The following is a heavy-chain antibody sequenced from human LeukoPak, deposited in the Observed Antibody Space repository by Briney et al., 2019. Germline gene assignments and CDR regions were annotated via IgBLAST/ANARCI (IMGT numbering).Heavy chain of an antibody. CDR3: ARGGLTTVVTPADY. Sequence: GGSLRLSCAASGFIVSSNYMTWVRQAPGKGLEWLSVIYSGGDTYYADSVKGRFTISRDNAKNSLYLQMNSLRAEDTAVYYCARGGLTTVVTPADYWGQGTLVTVSS. J-gene: IGHJ4*02. CDR1: GFIVSSNY. D-gene: IGHD4-23*01. V-gene: IGHV3-66*01. CDR2: IYSGGDT.